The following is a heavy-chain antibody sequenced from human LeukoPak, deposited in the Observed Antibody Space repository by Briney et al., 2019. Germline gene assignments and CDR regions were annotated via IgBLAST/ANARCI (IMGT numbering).Heavy chain of an antibody. CDR1: GGSFSGYY. D-gene: IGHD6-13*01. CDR3: ARRTGYSSSWYHY. CDR2: INHSGST. V-gene: IGHV4-34*01. J-gene: IGHJ4*02. Sequence: SEILSLTCAVYGGSFSGYYWSWIRQPPGKGLEWIGEINHSGSTNYNPSLKSRVTISVDTSKNQFSLKLSSVTAADTAVYYCARRTGYSSSWYHYWGQGTLVTVSS.